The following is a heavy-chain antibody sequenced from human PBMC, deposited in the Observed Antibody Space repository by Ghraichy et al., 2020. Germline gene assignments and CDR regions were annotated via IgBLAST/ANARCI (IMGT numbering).Heavy chain of an antibody. D-gene: IGHD3/OR15-3a*01. Sequence: SETLSLTCTVSGGSVSSPPYYWGWIRQSPGKGLEWIGSINYNGNTYYNPSLKRRVSISLDTSISLRLSSVTAADTSIYYCARLSLGEPYDLGGNWIDPWGHGILVSVSS. CDR3: ARLSLGEPYDLGGNWIDP. CDR2: INYNGNT. CDR1: GGSVSSPPYY. V-gene: IGHV4-39*01. J-gene: IGHJ5*02.